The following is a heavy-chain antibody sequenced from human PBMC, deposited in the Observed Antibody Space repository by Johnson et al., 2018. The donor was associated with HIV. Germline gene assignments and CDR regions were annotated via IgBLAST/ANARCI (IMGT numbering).Heavy chain of an antibody. J-gene: IGHJ3*02. V-gene: IGHV3-9*01. CDR1: GFTFDDYA. D-gene: IGHD1-26*01. CDR2: ISWNSGSI. Sequence: QLVESGGGLVQPGRSLRLSCAASGFTFDDYAMHWVRQAPGKGLEWVSGISWNSGSIGYADSVKGRFTISRDNAKNTLYLQMNSLRPEDTAVYYCAREPALVGANGGWGAFDIWGQGTLVTVSS. CDR3: AREPALVGANGGWGAFDI.